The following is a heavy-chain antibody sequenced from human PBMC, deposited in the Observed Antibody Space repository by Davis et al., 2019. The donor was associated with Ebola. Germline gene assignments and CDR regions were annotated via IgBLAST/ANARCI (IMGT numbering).Heavy chain of an antibody. V-gene: IGHV4-34*01. CDR1: CGSSIGYY. D-gene: IGHD3-3*01. CDR3: ARLPRFLEWLFPAYFDY. Sequence: MPSETLSLTCPVYCGSSIGYYWSWIRQPPGKGLEWIGEINHSGSTNYNPSLKSRVTISVDTSKNQFSLKLSSVTAADTAVYYCARLPRFLEWLFPAYFDYWGQGTLVTVSS. CDR2: INHSGST. J-gene: IGHJ4*02.